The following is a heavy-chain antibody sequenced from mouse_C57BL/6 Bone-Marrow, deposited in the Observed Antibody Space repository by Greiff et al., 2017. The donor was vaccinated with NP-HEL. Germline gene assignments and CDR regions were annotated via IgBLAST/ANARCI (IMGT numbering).Heavy chain of an antibody. CDR3: ARRLIYYDYDVSDY. V-gene: IGHV5-6*02. CDR2: ISSGGSYT. J-gene: IGHJ2*01. D-gene: IGHD2-4*01. CDR1: GFTFSSYG. Sequence: EVKVVESGGDLVKPGGSLKLSCAASGFTFSSYGMSWVRQTPDKRLEWVATISSGGSYTYYPDSVKGRFTISRDNAKNALYLQMSSLKSEDTAMYYCARRLIYYDYDVSDYWGQGTTLTVSS.